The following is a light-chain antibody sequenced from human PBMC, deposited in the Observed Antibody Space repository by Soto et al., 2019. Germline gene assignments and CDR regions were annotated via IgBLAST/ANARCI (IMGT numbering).Light chain of an antibody. CDR2: GAS. V-gene: IGKV3-15*01. CDR3: QQSNNWWT. CDR1: QSVSSN. J-gene: IGKJ1*01. Sequence: EIVMTQSPATLSVSPGERATLSCRASQSVSSNLAWYQQKPGQAPRLLIYGASTRATGIPARFSGSGSGTEVTLTISSLQSEDFAVYYGQQSNNWWTFGQGTKVESK.